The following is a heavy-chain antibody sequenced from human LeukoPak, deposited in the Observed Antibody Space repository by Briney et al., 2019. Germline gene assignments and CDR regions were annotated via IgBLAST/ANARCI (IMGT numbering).Heavy chain of an antibody. CDR2: ISSSSSYI. CDR3: ARDQEWLLDY. D-gene: IGHD6-19*01. J-gene: IGHJ4*02. Sequence: PGGSLRLSCAASGFTFSSYSMNWVRQAPGKGLEWVSSISSSSSYIYYADSVKGRFTISRDNAKNSLYLQMNSLRAEDTAMYYCARDQEWLLDYWGQGTLVTVSS. V-gene: IGHV3-21*01. CDR1: GFTFSSYS.